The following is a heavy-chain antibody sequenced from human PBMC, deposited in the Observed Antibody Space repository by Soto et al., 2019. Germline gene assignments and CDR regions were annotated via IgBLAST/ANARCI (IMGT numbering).Heavy chain of an antibody. D-gene: IGHD1-26*01. CDR2: IGTAGDT. Sequence: GGSLRLSCAASGFTFSSYDMHWVRQATGKGLEWVSAIGTAGDTYYPGSVKGRFTISRENAKNSLYLQMNSLRAEDTAVYYCARDAGRGWWELLNWGQGTLVTVSS. CDR3: ARDAGRGWWELLN. CDR1: GFTFSSYD. V-gene: IGHV3-13*01. J-gene: IGHJ4*02.